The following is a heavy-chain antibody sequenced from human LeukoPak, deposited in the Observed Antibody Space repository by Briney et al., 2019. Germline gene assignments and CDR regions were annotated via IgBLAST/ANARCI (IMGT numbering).Heavy chain of an antibody. V-gene: IGHV4-61*01. D-gene: IGHD6-19*01. Sequence: SETLSLTCTFSGGSVSSGSYYWSWIRQPPGKGLEWIGYIYYTGSTNYNPSLKSRVTMSVDTSKNQFSLNLSSVTAADTAVYYCASASGLAKDWGRGALVTVSS. CDR1: GGSVSSGSYY. CDR2: IYYTGST. CDR3: ASASGLAKD. J-gene: IGHJ4*02.